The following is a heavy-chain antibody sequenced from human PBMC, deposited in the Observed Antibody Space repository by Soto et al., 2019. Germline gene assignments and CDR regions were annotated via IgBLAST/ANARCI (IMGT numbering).Heavy chain of an antibody. Sequence: QVQLQESGPGLVKPSQTLSLTCTVSGVSIASGGFYWAWIRHYPGLGLVWIGSMYSSGTTYYNPSLRSRITISLDTSKNQFSLELSSVSAADTAVYYCARDRGSVSGYDYLSWGRGTLVTVSS. CDR3: ARDRGSVSGYDYLS. V-gene: IGHV4-31*03. CDR2: MYSSGTT. J-gene: IGHJ5*02. CDR1: GVSIASGGFY. D-gene: IGHD5-12*01.